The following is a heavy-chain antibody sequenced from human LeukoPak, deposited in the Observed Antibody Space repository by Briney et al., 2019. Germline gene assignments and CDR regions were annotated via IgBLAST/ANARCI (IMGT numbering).Heavy chain of an antibody. D-gene: IGHD4-17*01. CDR1: GFTFSSYA. Sequence: GGSLRLSCAASGFTFSSYAMSWVRQAPGKGLEWVSAISGSGGSTYYADSVEGRFTISRDNSKNTLYLQMNSLRAEDTAVYYCAKSGNDYGDYDYWGQGTLVTASS. V-gene: IGHV3-23*01. CDR2: ISGSGGST. J-gene: IGHJ4*02. CDR3: AKSGNDYGDYDY.